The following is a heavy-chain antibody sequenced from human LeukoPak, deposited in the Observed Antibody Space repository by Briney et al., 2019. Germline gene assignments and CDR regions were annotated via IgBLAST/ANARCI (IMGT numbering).Heavy chain of an antibody. D-gene: IGHD3-10*01. Sequence: SETLSLTCAVYGGSISSYYWSWIRQPPGKGLEWIGYIYYSGSTNYNPSLKSRVTISVDTSKNQFSLKLSSVTAADTAVYYCAGDKLHYYGSGSYFPDYYYGMDVWGQGTTVTVSS. CDR2: IYYSGST. CDR3: AGDKLHYYGSGSYFPDYYYGMDV. J-gene: IGHJ6*02. V-gene: IGHV4-59*01. CDR1: GGSISSYY.